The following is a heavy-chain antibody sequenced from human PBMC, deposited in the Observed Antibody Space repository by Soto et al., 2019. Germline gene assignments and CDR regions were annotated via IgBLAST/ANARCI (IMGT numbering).Heavy chain of an antibody. V-gene: IGHV3-7*03. J-gene: IGHJ4*02. Sequence: PGGSLRLSCAASGFTFSSYWMSWVRQAPGKGLEWVANIKQDVGEKYYVDSVKGRFTISRDNAKNSLYLQMNSLRGDDTALYYCVRDYRVSYGYGPFDYWGQGTLVTVSS. D-gene: IGHD5-18*01. CDR2: IKQDVGEK. CDR3: VRDYRVSYGYGPFDY. CDR1: GFTFSSYW.